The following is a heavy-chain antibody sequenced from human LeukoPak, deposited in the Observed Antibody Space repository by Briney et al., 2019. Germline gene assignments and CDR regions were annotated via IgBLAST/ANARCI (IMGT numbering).Heavy chain of an antibody. CDR2: ISGSGGST. D-gene: IGHD2-21*02. CDR1: GFTFSSYE. V-gene: IGHV3-23*01. J-gene: IGHJ4*02. CDR3: AKDLVDCGGDCYLLDY. Sequence: GGSLRLSCAASGFTFSSYEMNWVRQAPGKGLEWVSAISGSGGSTYYADSVKGRFTISRDNSKNTLYLQMNSLRAEDTAVYYCAKDLVDCGGDCYLLDYWGQGTLVTVSP.